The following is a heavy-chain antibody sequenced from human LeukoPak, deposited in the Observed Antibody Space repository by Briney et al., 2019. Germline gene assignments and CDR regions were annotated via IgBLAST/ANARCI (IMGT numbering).Heavy chain of an antibody. J-gene: IGHJ3*02. CDR3: ARLALFGSREAFDI. D-gene: IGHD3-10*02. CDR2: IYPGDSDT. Sequence: GEALQISCKGSGYSFTSYWIGWVRPMPGKGLEWMGIIYPGDSDTRYSPSFQGQVTISADKSISTAYLQWSSLKASDTAMYYCARLALFGSREAFDIWGQGTMVTVSS. V-gene: IGHV5-51*01. CDR1: GYSFTSYW.